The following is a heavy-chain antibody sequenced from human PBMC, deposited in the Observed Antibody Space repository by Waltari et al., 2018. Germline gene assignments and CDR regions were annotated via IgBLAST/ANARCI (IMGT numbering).Heavy chain of an antibody. CDR3: GSSPSQGTEWRSPIDY. CDR2: IYYNGGT. Sequence: QPQLQESGPGLVKPSETLSLTCTVSGASISSSAYYWGWIRQPPGKGLEWIGNIYYNGGTYNNPSLNSRVTLSVDTSKNQVSLRLNAVTAADTAVYYCGSSPSQGTEWRSPIDYWGQGALVTVSS. J-gene: IGHJ4*01. V-gene: IGHV4-39*01. CDR1: GASISSSAYY. D-gene: IGHD3-3*01.